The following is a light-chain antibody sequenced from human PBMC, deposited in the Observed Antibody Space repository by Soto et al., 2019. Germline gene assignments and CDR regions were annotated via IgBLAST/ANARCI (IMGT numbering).Light chain of an antibody. V-gene: IGLV2-14*01. J-gene: IGLJ1*01. CDR2: DVS. CDR1: SSDVGGYNY. CDR3: SSYTSSSTGV. Sequence: QSALTQPASVSGSPGQSITISCTGTSSDVGGYNYVSWYQQHPGKAPKLMIYDVSNRPSGVSNRFSGSKSGNTASLTISGVQDEDEADYYCSSYTSSSTGVFGTGTQLTVL.